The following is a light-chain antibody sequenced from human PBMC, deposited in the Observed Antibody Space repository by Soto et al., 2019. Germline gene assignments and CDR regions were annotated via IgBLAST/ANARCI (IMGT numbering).Light chain of an antibody. CDR3: QQYCSSPWT. CDR1: QSIRSNY. CDR2: GAS. J-gene: IGKJ1*01. Sequence: ETVLTQSPGTLSLSPGERATLSCRASQSIRSNYLAWYRQTPGQAPRLLIYGASKRASGIADRFSGSGSGTDFTLIISRLEPEDFALYYFQQYCSSPWTFGQGTKVEIK. V-gene: IGKV3-20*01.